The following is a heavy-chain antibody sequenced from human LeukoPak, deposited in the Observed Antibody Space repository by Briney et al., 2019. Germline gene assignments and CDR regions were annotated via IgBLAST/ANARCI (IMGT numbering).Heavy chain of an antibody. J-gene: IGHJ2*01. CDR1: GYTFTSYD. Sequence: ASVKVSCKASGYTFTSYDINWVRQATGQGLEWMGWMNPNSGNTGYAQKFQGRVTMTRNTSISTAYMELSSLRSEDTAVYYCARAGLGHYYGSGTRWDFDLWGRGTLVTVSS. V-gene: IGHV1-8*01. CDR2: MNPNSGNT. D-gene: IGHD3-10*01. CDR3: ARAGLGHYYGSGTRWDFDL.